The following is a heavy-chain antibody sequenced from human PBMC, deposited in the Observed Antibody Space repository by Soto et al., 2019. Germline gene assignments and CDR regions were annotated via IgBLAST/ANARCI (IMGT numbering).Heavy chain of an antibody. J-gene: IGHJ6*03. CDR3: ARSGTGKYYMDV. CDR2: INSDGSRT. CDR1: GFTFSSYW. D-gene: IGHD1-1*01. V-gene: IGHV3-74*01. Sequence: DVQLEESGGGLVQPGGSLRLSCAASGFTFSSYWLHWVRQAPGKGLVWVSHINSDGSRTNYADSVKGRFTISRDNAKNTVYLQMNSLSAEDTAMYDCARSGTGKYYMDVWGKGTTVTVSS.